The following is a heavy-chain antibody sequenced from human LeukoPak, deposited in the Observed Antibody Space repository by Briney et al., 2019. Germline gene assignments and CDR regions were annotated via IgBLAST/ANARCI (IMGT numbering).Heavy chain of an antibody. J-gene: IGHJ4*02. D-gene: IGHD4-17*01. CDR1: GGSISSSNW. CDR3: ARMSHYGEYLDY. Sequence: SGTLSLTCAVSGGSISSSNWWSWVRQPQPPGKGLEWIGEIYHSGSTNYNPSLKSRVTISVDKSKNQFSLKLSSVTAADTAVYYCARMSHYGEYLDYWGQGTLVTVSS. V-gene: IGHV4-4*02. CDR2: IYHSGST.